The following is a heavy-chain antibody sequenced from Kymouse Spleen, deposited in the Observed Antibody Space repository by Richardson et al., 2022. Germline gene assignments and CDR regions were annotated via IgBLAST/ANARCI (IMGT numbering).Heavy chain of an antibody. CDR1: GGSISSYY. CDR2: IYYSGST. V-gene: IGHV4-59*01. CDR3: AREYFGSGTSDAFDI. D-gene: IGHD3-10*01. Sequence: QVQLQESGPGLVKPSETLSLTCTVSGGSISSYYWSWIRQPPGKGLEWIGYIYYSGSTNYNPSLKSRVTISVDTSKNQFSLKLSSVTAADTAVYYCAREYFGSGTSDAFDIWGQGTMVTVSS. J-gene: IGHJ3*02.